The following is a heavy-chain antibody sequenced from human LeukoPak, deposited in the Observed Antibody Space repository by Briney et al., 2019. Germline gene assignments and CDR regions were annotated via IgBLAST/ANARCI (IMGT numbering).Heavy chain of an antibody. D-gene: IGHD3-3*01. Sequence: GGSLRLSCAPSGFTFSRHGMHWVRQAPGKGLEWVAIISNDGSRKYYAHSVEGRFTISRDNFKNTLYLQMDSLRAEDTAVYYCARDRAWNYFDYWGQGTLVTVSS. CDR3: ARDRAWNYFDY. J-gene: IGHJ4*02. CDR1: GFTFSRHG. V-gene: IGHV3-30*03. CDR2: ISNDGSRK.